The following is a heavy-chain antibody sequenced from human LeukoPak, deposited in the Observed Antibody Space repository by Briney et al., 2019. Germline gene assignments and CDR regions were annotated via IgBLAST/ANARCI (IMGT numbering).Heavy chain of an antibody. V-gene: IGHV1-8*01. CDR2: MNPNSGNT. J-gene: IGHJ4*02. CDR3: ARGGAIVGATKGPDY. CDR1: GYTFTSYD. D-gene: IGHD1-26*01. Sequence: ASVKVSCKASGYTFTSYDINWVRQATGQGLEWMGWMNPNSGNTGYAQKFQGRVTMTRDTSISTAYMELSSLRSEDTAVYYCARGGAIVGATKGPDYWGQGTLVTVSS.